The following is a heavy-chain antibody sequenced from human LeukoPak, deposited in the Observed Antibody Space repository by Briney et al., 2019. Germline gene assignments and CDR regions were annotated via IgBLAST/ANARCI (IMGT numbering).Heavy chain of an antibody. CDR2: IIPIFGTA. CDR1: GGTFSSYA. CDR3: ARHAPYYYDSSGHDAFDI. V-gene: IGHV1-69*05. Sequence: ASVKVSCKASGGTFSSYAISWVRQAPGQGLEWMGRIIPIFGTANYAQKFQGRVTITTDESTSTAYMELSSLRSEDTAVYYCARHAPYYYDSSGHDAFDIWGQGTMVTVSS. D-gene: IGHD3-22*01. J-gene: IGHJ3*02.